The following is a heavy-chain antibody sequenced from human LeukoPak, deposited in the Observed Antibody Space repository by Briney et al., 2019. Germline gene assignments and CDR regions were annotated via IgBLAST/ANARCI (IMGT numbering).Heavy chain of an antibody. Sequence: PSETLSLTCTVSGGSISNYHWSWIRQPAGKGLEWIGQIHTSGSTNYNPPLKSRASMSIDTTEDQVSLTIRSVTAADTAFYYCARRDISSGWGFDYWGQGTLVTVSS. J-gene: IGHJ4*02. CDR3: ARRDISSGWGFDY. CDR1: GGSISNYH. V-gene: IGHV4-4*07. CDR2: IHTSGST. D-gene: IGHD6-19*01.